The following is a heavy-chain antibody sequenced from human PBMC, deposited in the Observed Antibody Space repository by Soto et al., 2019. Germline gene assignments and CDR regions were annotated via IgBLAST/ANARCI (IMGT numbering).Heavy chain of an antibody. V-gene: IGHV1-46*03. CDR1: GYTFTSYY. J-gene: IGHJ4*02. CDR2: INPSGGST. CDR3: ARGFRVACMWAYFDY. D-gene: IGHD2-15*01. Sequence: GASVKVSCKASGYTFTSYYMHWVRQAPGQGLEWMGIINPSGGSTSYAQKFQGRVTMTRDTSTSTVYMELSSLRSEDTAVYYCARGFRVACMWAYFDYWGQGTLVTVSS.